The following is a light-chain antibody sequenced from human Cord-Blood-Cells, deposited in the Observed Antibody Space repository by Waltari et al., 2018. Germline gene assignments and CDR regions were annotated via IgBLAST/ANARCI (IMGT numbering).Light chain of an antibody. J-gene: IGLJ3*02. CDR1: SSDVGGYNY. CDR2: DVR. Sequence: QSALTQPASVSGPPGQSITISCTGTSSDVGGYNYVSWDQQHPGKAPRLMIYDVRKRPSGVAHRFSGAKAGNTASLTISGLHAEDEADYYCSSYTSSSTWVFGGGTKLTVL. CDR3: SSYTSSSTWV. V-gene: IGLV2-14*03.